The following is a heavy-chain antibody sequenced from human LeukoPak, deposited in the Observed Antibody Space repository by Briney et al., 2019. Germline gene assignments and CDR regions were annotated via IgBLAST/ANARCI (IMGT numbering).Heavy chain of an antibody. CDR1: GGTFSSYA. CDR2: INPSGGST. CDR3: AREDWSGSRHRLFDY. Sequence: ASVKVSCKASGGTFSSYAISWVRQAPGQGLEWMGIINPSGGSTSYAQKFQGRVTMTRDTSTSTVYMELSSLRSEDTAVYYCAREDWSGSRHRLFDYWGQGTLVTVSS. D-gene: IGHD3-10*01. V-gene: IGHV1-46*01. J-gene: IGHJ4*02.